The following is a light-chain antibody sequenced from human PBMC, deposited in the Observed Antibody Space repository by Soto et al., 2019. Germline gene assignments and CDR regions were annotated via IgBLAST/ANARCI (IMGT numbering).Light chain of an antibody. V-gene: IGLV3-21*02. Sequence: SYELTQPPSVSVAPGQTASITCGGNDIESKSVHWYQQKPGQAPVLVVYDDSDRPSGIPERFSGSNSGNTATLTISRVEAGVEAEYYCQVWDRSSDHYVFGTGTKLTVL. CDR3: QVWDRSSDHYV. CDR1: DIESKS. J-gene: IGLJ1*01. CDR2: DDS.